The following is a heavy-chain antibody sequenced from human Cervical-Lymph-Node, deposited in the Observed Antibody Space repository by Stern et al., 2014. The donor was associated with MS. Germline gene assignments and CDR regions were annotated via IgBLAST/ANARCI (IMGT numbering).Heavy chain of an antibody. J-gene: IGHJ6*02. CDR1: GYTFTSYG. V-gene: IGHV1-18*04. CDR2: ISAYNGNT. CDR3: ARDLRGRYDFSPWRYYYYYGMDV. Sequence: QVQLVESGAEVKKPGASVKVSCKASGYTFTSYGISWVRQAPGQGLEWMGWISAYNGNTNYAQKLQGRVTMTTDTSTSTAYMELRSLRSDDTAVYYCARDLRGRYDFSPWRYYYYYGMDVWGQGTTVTVSS. D-gene: IGHD3-3*01.